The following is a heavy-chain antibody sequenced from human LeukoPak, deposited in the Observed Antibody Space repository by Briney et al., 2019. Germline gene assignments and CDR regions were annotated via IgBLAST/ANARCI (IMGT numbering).Heavy chain of an antibody. J-gene: IGHJ3*02. Sequence: ASVTVSCKAAGYSFTGYYMHWVRQAPGQGLEWMGRINPNSGGTNYAQKFQGRVTMTRDTSISTAYMELSRLRSDDTAVYYCARTIAVAGDAFDIWGQGTMVTVSS. CDR3: ARTIAVAGDAFDI. D-gene: IGHD6-19*01. CDR2: INPNSGGT. V-gene: IGHV1-2*06. CDR1: GYSFTGYY.